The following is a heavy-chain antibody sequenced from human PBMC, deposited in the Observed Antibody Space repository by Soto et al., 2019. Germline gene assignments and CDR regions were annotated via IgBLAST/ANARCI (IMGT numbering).Heavy chain of an antibody. Sequence: PGHSLKISCKGSGSNFTVYWIGWVRQLKGNGLEWMGNIYPGDSDIRYSPSFQGQVTISVDKSITTAYLQWSSLKATDTAMYYCARHKTAGNYYSEDAFDRWGQGTMVTFSS. J-gene: IGHJ3*02. CDR1: GSNFTVYW. V-gene: IGHV5-51*01. CDR2: IYPGDSDI. D-gene: IGHD3-9*01. CDR3: ARHKTAGNYYSEDAFDR.